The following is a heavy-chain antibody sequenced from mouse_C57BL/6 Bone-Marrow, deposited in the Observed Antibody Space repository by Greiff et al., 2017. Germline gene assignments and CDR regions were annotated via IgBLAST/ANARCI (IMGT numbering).Heavy chain of an antibody. D-gene: IGHD1-1*01. CDR2: INPYNGGT. CDR1: GYTFTDYY. J-gene: IGHJ2*01. V-gene: IGHV1-19*01. CDR3: ARYTTVVAPYYFDY. Sequence: VQLQQSGPVLVKPGASVKMSCKASGYTFTDYYMNWVKQSHGKSLEWIGVINPYNGGTSYNQKFKGKATLTVDKSSSTAYMELNSLTSEDSAVYYCARYTTVVAPYYFDYWGQGTTLTVSS.